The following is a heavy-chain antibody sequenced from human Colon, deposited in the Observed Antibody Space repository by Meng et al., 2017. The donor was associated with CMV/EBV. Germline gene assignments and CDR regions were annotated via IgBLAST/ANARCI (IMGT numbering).Heavy chain of an antibody. J-gene: IGHJ4*02. D-gene: IGHD2-21*01. CDR1: GFSFSSYW. CDR2: MNSDGTTT. CDR3: VVKGSAWFDY. Sequence: GGSLRLSCAASGFSFSSYWMHWVRQAPGKGLVWVSGMNSDGTTTSNTDSVKGRFTISRDNARNTLYLQINHLRAEDTGVYYCVVKGSAWFDYWGQGTLVTVSS. V-gene: IGHV3-74*01.